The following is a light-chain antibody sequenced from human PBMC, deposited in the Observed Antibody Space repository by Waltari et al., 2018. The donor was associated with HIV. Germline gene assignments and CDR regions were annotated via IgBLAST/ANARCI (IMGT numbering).Light chain of an antibody. CDR1: SSDVGGYNY. J-gene: IGLJ3*02. V-gene: IGLV2-14*03. CDR3: SSYTSSIYWV. CDR2: DVS. Sequence: QSALTQPASVSGSPGQSITISCTGTSSDVGGYNYVSWYQQHPGKAPKLMIYDVSNRPSGVSNRFSGSKSGNTASLTISGLQAEDEAEYYCSSYTSSIYWVFGGGTKLTVL.